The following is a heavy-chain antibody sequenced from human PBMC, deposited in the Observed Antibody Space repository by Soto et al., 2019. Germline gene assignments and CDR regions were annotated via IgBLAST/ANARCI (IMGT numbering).Heavy chain of an antibody. D-gene: IGHD6-6*01. CDR2: ISYDGSNK. CDR1: GFTFSSYA. CDR3: AGDPKALAYYYYGMDV. V-gene: IGHV3-30-3*01. Sequence: QVQLVESGGGVVQPGRSLRLSCAASGFTFSSYAMHWVRQAPGKGLEWVAVISYDGSNKYYADSVKGRFTISRDNXKXXLYLQMNSLSAEDTAVYYCAGDPKALAYYYYGMDVWGQGTTVTVSS. J-gene: IGHJ6*02.